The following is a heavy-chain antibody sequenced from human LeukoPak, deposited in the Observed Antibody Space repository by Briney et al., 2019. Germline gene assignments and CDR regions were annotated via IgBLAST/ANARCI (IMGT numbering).Heavy chain of an antibody. V-gene: IGHV4-59*02. Sequence: SETLSLTCTVSGDSVSSHYWGWIRQPPGKELEWIAYVYYTGTSNYNPSLKSRVTISIDTSKNQFSLKLISVTAADTAVYYCARFGIYYDMDVWGQGTTVTVSS. J-gene: IGHJ6*02. CDR2: VYYTGTS. CDR1: GDSVSSHY. D-gene: IGHD3-16*01. CDR3: ARFGIYYDMDV.